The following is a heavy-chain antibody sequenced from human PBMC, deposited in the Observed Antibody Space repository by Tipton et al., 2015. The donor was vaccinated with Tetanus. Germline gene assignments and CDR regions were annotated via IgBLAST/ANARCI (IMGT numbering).Heavy chain of an antibody. D-gene: IGHD5-18*01. CDR1: GGSISSGGYY. CDR2: IYYTGST. Sequence: TLSLTCTVSGGSISSGGYYWSWIRQHPANGLEWIGFIYYTGSTDYTPSLRSRVTISLDMSANQFSLQLSSVTAADTAVYYCARGGSYSYGPRGFDLWGRGTLVTVSS. J-gene: IGHJ2*01. CDR3: ARGGSYSYGPRGFDL. V-gene: IGHV4-31*03.